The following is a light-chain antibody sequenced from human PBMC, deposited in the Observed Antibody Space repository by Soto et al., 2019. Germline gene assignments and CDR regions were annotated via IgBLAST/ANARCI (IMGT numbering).Light chain of an antibody. CDR3: SSYWASGTTHDV. J-gene: IGLJ1*01. V-gene: IGLV2-14*03. Sequence: QSALTQPASLSGSPGQSITISCTGTSSDIGGYNYVSWYQQHPGKAPKLMISDVSNRPSGVSNRFSGSKSGNTASLTISGRQAEDEADYYCSSYWASGTTHDVFGTGTKVTVL. CDR1: SSDIGGYNY. CDR2: DVS.